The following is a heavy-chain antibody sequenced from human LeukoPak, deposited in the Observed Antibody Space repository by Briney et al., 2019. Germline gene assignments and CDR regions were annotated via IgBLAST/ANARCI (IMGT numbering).Heavy chain of an antibody. CDR2: ISGSGGST. D-gene: IGHD2-2*01. CDR3: AKVMGRYQLPWFDY. V-gene: IGHV3-23*01. CDR1: GFTFSSYA. Sequence: PGGSLRLSCAASGFTFSSYAMSWVRQAPGKGLEWVSAISGSGGSTYYADSVKGRFTIPRDNSKNTLYLQMNSLRAEDTAVYYCAKVMGRYQLPWFDYWGQGTLVTVSS. J-gene: IGHJ4*02.